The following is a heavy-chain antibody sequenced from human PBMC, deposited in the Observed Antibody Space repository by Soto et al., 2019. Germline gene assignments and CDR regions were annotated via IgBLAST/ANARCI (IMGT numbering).Heavy chain of an antibody. Sequence: PSETCLTCTVSGASITYGGYSWSWIRQAPGKGLEWIGYINHLETTFYNPSFESRLTLSIDRAKNQFSLNLNSMSAADRAVYFCARGGGSDSFDYWGQGILVTVSS. V-gene: IGHV4-30-2*01. CDR2: INHLETT. D-gene: IGHD1-26*01. J-gene: IGHJ4*02. CDR1: GASITYGGYS. CDR3: ARGGGSDSFDY.